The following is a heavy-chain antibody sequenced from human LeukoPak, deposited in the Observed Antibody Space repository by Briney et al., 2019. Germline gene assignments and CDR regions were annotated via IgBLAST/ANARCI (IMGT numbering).Heavy chain of an antibody. CDR2: INHSGST. CDR3: ARGPIDSGDCAWYFDL. J-gene: IGHJ2*01. CDR1: GGSFSGYY. D-gene: IGHD4-17*01. V-gene: IGHV4-34*01. Sequence: SETLSLTCAVYGGSFSGYYWSWIRQPPGKGLEWIGEINHSGSTNYNPSLKSRVTISVDTSKNQFSLKLSSVTAADTAVYYCARGPIDSGDCAWYFDLSGRGTLVTVSS.